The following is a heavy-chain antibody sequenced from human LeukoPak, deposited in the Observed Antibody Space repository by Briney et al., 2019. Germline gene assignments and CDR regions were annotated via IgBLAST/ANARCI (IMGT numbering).Heavy chain of an antibody. CDR2: IYYSGST. V-gene: IGHV4-39*01. J-gene: IGHJ4*02. D-gene: IGHD2-2*01. CDR3: ARQAYCSSSSCYPFDY. CDR1: GGSISSSSYY. Sequence: PSETLSLTCTVSGGSISSSSYYWGWIRQPPGKGLEWIGGIYYSGSTYYNPSLKSRVTISVDTSKSQFSLKLSSVTAADTAVYYCARQAYCSSSSCYPFDYWGQGTLVTVSS.